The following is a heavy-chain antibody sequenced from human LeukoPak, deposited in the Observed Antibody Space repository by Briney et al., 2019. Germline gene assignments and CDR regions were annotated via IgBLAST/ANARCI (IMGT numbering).Heavy chain of an antibody. CDR3: AGVSTVTYYYYYMDV. Sequence: TSETLSLTCTVSGGSISSSSYYWGWIRQPPGKGLEWIGSVYYSGSTYYNPSLKSRVTISVDTSKNQFSLKLSSVTAADTAVYYCAGVSTVTYYYYYMDVWGKGTTVTVSS. D-gene: IGHD4-17*01. J-gene: IGHJ6*03. V-gene: IGHV4-39*07. CDR1: GGSISSSSYY. CDR2: VYYSGST.